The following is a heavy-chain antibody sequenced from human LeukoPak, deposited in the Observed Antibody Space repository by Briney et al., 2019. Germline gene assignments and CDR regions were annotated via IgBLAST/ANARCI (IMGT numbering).Heavy chain of an antibody. CDR2: IYYSGST. CDR1: GGSISSGDYY. Sequence: SETLSLTCTVSGGSISSGDYYWSWIRQPPGKGLEWIGYIYYSGSTYYNPSLKSRVTISVDTSKNQFSLKLSSVTAADTAVYYCARANGDYGRFDYWGQGTLVAVSS. V-gene: IGHV4-30-4*01. CDR3: ARANGDYGRFDY. J-gene: IGHJ4*02. D-gene: IGHD4-17*01.